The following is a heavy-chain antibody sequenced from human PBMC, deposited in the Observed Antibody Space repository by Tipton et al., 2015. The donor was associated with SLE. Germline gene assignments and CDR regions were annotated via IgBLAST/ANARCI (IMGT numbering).Heavy chain of an antibody. CDR2: IHYSGTT. CDR3: ARGPDRGYYFDD. CDR1: GGSITNHY. J-gene: IGHJ4*02. Sequence: TLSLTCTVSGGSITNHYWNWIRQPPGKGLEWIGYIHYSGTTHDNPSLKSRVTMSVDMSKNQFSLRLTSVTAADTAVYWCARGPDRGYYFDDWGQGTLVSVSS. V-gene: IGHV4-59*11.